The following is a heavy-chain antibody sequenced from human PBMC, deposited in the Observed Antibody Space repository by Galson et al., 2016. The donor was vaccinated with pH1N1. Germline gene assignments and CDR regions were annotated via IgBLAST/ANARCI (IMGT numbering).Heavy chain of an antibody. Sequence: SVKVSCKASGDTFNRYGVLWVRQAPGQRLESLGGIIPVFDSVTYMQKFQGRVTISADRSTKTVYMEMTSLSFDDTAVYYCARGVWTGSDFYFIDVWGKGTSVTVS. CDR3: ARGVWTGSDFYFIDV. V-gene: IGHV1-69*06. J-gene: IGHJ6*03. CDR2: IIPVFDSV. CDR1: GDTFNRYG. D-gene: IGHD3/OR15-3a*01.